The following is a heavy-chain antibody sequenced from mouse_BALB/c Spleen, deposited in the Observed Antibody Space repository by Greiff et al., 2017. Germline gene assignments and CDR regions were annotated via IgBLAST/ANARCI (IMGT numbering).Heavy chain of an antibody. CDR2: ISSGSSTI. Sequence: DVHLVESGGGLVQPGGSRKLSCAASGFTFSSFGMHWVRQAPEKGLEWVAYISSGSSTIYYADTVKGRFTISRDNPKNTLFLQMTSLRSEDTAMYYCARWNYDYDPHFDYWGQGTTLTVSS. J-gene: IGHJ2*01. CDR1: GFTFSSFG. V-gene: IGHV5-17*02. D-gene: IGHD2-4*01. CDR3: ARWNYDYDPHFDY.